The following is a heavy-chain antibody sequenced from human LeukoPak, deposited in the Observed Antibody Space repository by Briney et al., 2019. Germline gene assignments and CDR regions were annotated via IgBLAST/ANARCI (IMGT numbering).Heavy chain of an antibody. Sequence: GGSLRLSCAASGFTFSDYYMSWIRQAPVKGLEWVSYISSSGSTIYYADSVKGRFTISRDNAKNSLYLQMNSLRAEDTAVYYCARDQTLGYCSGGSCYPGIVVAGPLDYWGQGTLVTVSS. CDR1: GFTFSDYY. CDR2: ISSSGSTI. CDR3: ARDQTLGYCSGGSCYPGIVVAGPLDY. D-gene: IGHD2-15*01. V-gene: IGHV3-11*01. J-gene: IGHJ4*02.